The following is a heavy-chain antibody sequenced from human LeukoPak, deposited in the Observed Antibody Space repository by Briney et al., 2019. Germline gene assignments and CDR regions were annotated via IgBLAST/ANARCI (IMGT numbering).Heavy chain of an antibody. CDR1: GGTFSSYA. Sequence: SVKVSCKASGGTFSSYAISWVRQAPGQGLEWMGGIIPIFGTANYAQRFQGRVTITTDESTSTAYMELSSLRSEDTAVYYCARGDMYSSSWYYYYYYMDVWGKGTTVTVSS. J-gene: IGHJ6*03. CDR3: ARGDMYSSSWYYYYYYMDV. V-gene: IGHV1-69*05. CDR2: IIPIFGTA. D-gene: IGHD6-13*01.